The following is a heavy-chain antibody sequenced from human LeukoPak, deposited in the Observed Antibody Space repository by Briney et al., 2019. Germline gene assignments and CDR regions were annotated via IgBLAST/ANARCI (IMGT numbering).Heavy chain of an antibody. D-gene: IGHD6-13*01. Sequence: GESLKISCKGSGYSFTSYWIGWVRQMPGKGLEWMGIIYPGDSDTRYSPSFQGQVTISADKSISTAYLQWRSVKASDTAMYYCARLRARIAAAVDYGGQGTLVTVSS. CDR2: IYPGDSDT. CDR3: ARLRARIAAAVDY. J-gene: IGHJ4*02. CDR1: GYSFTSYW. V-gene: IGHV5-51*01.